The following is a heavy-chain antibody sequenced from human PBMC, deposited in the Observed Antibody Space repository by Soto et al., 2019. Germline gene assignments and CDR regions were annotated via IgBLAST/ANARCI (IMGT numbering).Heavy chain of an antibody. CDR1: GDSVSSSSAA. D-gene: IGHD2-21*01. CDR2: TYYRSKWYN. Sequence: PPQTLSLTCATSGDSVSSSSAAWHWVRQSPSRGLEWLGRTYYRSKWYNDYAASVEGRISINPDTSKNQFSLHLNSVTPEDTAVYYCTRQPSCILSFWGQGTLVNVSS. V-gene: IGHV6-1*01. CDR3: TRQPSCILSF. J-gene: IGHJ4*02.